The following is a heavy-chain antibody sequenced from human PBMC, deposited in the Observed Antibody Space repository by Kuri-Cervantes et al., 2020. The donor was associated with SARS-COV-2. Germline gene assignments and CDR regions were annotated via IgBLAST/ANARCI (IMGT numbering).Heavy chain of an antibody. CDR3: ARELGVPAATYFDY. Sequence: GSLRLSCAVYGGSFSGYYWSWIRQPPGKGPEWIGEINHSGSTNYNPSLKSRVTISVDTSKNQFSLKLSSVTAADTAVYYCARELGVPAATYFDYWGQGTLVTVSS. CDR1: GGSFSGYY. V-gene: IGHV4-34*01. D-gene: IGHD2-2*01. CDR2: INHSGST. J-gene: IGHJ4*02.